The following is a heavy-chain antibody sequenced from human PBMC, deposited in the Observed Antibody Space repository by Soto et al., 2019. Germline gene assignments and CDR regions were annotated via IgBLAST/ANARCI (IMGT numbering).Heavy chain of an antibody. CDR1: GYTFTTFG. J-gene: IGHJ4*02. V-gene: IGHV1-18*01. D-gene: IGHD2-15*01. CDR2: ISAYSGNT. CDR3: ARAFCSGGSCYLDY. Sequence: QVQLVQSGGEVKKPGAAVKVSCKASGYTFTTFGIGWVRQAPGQGLEWMGWISAYSGNTEYSEKPQGRVTMTIDTSTNTTYMELRSLRSDDTAVYYCARAFCSGGSCYLDYWGQGALVTVSS.